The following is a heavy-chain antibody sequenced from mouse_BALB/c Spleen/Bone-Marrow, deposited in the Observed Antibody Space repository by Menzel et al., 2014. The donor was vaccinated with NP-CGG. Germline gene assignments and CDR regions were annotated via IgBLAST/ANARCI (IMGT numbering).Heavy chain of an antibody. J-gene: IGHJ3*01. CDR2: IYPYNGGT. V-gene: IGHV1-31*01. CDR1: GYSFTGYT. CDR3: ARSDYYGSSYKAWFAY. Sequence: VQLQQSGPELVKPGTSMKISCKASGYSFTGYTMNWVEQSHGKNLEWIGLIYPYNGGTTYNQKFKGKATFTIDKASSTAYMELLSLTSEDSAVYYCARSDYYGSSYKAWFAYWGQGTLVTVSA. D-gene: IGHD1-1*01.